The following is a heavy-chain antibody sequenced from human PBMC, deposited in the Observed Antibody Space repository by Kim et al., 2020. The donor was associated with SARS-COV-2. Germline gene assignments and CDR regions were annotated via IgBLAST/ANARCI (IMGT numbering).Heavy chain of an antibody. CDR3: TRDLLQIQLWPVYYYYYMDV. CDR2: IRSKAYGGTT. J-gene: IGHJ6*03. CDR1: GFTFGDYA. D-gene: IGHD5-18*01. V-gene: IGHV3-49*04. Sequence: GGSLRLSCTASGFTFGDYAMSWVRQAPGKGLEWVGFIRSKAYGGTTEYAASVKGRFTISRDDSKSIAYLQMNSLKTEDTAVYYCTRDLLQIQLWPVYYYYYMDVWGKGTTVTVSS.